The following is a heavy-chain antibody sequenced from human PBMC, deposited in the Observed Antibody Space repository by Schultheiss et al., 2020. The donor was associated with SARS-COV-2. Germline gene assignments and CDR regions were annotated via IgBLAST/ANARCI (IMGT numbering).Heavy chain of an antibody. D-gene: IGHD1-26*01. CDR3: AKDIRRYSGSYASDAFDI. CDR2: ISWNSGSI. CDR1: GFTFDDYA. V-gene: IGHV3-9*01. J-gene: IGHJ3*02. Sequence: GGSLRLSCAASGFTFDDYAMHWVRQAPGKGLEWVSGISWNSGSIGYADSVKGRFTISRDNAKNSLYLQMNSLRAEDTALYYCAKDIRRYSGSYASDAFDIWGQGTMVTVSS.